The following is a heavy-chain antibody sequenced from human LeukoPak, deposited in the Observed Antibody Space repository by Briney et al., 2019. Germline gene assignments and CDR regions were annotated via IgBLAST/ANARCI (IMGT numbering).Heavy chain of an antibody. V-gene: IGHV4-4*09. CDR1: GGSISSYY. CDR2: IYTSGST. J-gene: IGHJ6*03. CDR3: ARTYYDFWSGYPPPYYMDV. Sequence: SETLSLTCTVYGGSISSYYWSWIRQPPGKGLEWIGYIYTSGSTNYNPSLKSRVTISVDTSKNQFSLKLSSVTAADTAVYYCARTYYDFWSGYPPPYYMDVWGKGTTVTVSS. D-gene: IGHD3-3*01.